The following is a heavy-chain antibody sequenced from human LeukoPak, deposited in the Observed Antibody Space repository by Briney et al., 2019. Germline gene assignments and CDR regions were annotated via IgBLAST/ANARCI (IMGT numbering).Heavy chain of an antibody. Sequence: PSETLSLTCTVSGGSISSYYWSWIRQPPGKGLEWIGYIYYSGSTNYNPSLKSRVTISVDTSKNHFSLKLSSMTAADTAVYYCARHSGGSYYFSHYGMDVWGQGTTVTVSS. CDR3: ARHSGGSYYFSHYGMDV. V-gene: IGHV4-59*08. D-gene: IGHD1-26*01. CDR2: IYYSGST. CDR1: GGSISSYY. J-gene: IGHJ6*02.